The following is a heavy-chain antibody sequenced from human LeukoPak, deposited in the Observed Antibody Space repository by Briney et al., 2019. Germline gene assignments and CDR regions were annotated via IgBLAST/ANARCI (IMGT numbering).Heavy chain of an antibody. V-gene: IGHV3-20*04. CDR2: INWNGGST. Sequence: SGGSLRLSCAASGFTFSSYEMNWVRQAPGKGLEWVSGINWNGGSTGYADSVKGRFTISRDNAKNSLYLQMNSLRAEDTALYYCARDGGLWPFSFDIWGQGTMVTVSS. CDR3: ARDGGLWPFSFDI. D-gene: IGHD3-10*01. J-gene: IGHJ3*02. CDR1: GFTFSSYE.